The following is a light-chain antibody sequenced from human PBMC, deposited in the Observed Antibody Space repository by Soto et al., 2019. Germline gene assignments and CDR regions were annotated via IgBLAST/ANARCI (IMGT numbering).Light chain of an antibody. CDR3: SSYTSSSTLV. V-gene: IGLV2-14*01. Sequence: SALTPPASVSGSPGQSITISCSGTSSDVGGYDYVSWYQQHPGKAPKRMIYDVTNRPSGVSNRFSGSKSGNTASLTSSGLQAEDEADYYCSSYTSSSTLVFGGGTKLTVL. CDR2: DVT. J-gene: IGLJ2*01. CDR1: SSDVGGYDY.